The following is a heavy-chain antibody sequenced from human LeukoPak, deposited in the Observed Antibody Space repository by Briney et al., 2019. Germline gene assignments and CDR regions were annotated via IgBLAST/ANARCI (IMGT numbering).Heavy chain of an antibody. CDR1: GFTFSSYA. V-gene: IGHV3-23*01. J-gene: IGHJ6*02. Sequence: GGSLRLSCAASGFTFSSYAMSWVRQAPGKGLEWVSAISGSGGSTYYADSVKGRFTISRDNSKNTLYLQMNSLRAEDTAVYYCANEVSSSWYGHYYGMDVWGQGTTVTVSS. D-gene: IGHD6-13*01. CDR3: ANEVSSSWYGHYYGMDV. CDR2: ISGSGGST.